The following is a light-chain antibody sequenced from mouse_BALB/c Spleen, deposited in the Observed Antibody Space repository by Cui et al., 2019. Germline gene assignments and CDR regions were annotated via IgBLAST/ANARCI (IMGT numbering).Light chain of an antibody. Sequence: QLVVTDSRAIMSASPGEKATMTCRYRSSVSYMHWYQQKSGTSPKRWIYNTSKLASGVPASFSGSGSGTSFSLTISSMEAEDAATYYCQQWYSNPPTFGGGTKLEIK. J-gene: IGKJ1*01. CDR1: SSVSY. CDR2: NTS. CDR3: QQWYSNPPT. V-gene: IGKV4-59*01.